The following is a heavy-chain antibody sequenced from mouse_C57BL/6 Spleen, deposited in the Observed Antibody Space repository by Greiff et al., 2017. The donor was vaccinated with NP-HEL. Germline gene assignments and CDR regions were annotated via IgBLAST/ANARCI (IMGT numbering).Heavy chain of an antibody. CDR3: ARGLGRGDYAMDY. CDR1: GYTFTSYW. CDR2: IHPNSGST. J-gene: IGHJ4*01. Sequence: VQLQQPGAELVKPGASVTLSCKASGYTFTSYWMHWVKQRPGQGLEWIGMIHPNSGSTDYNEKFKSKATLTVDKSSSTAYMQLSSLTSEDSAVYYCARGLGRGDYAMDYWGQGTSVTVSS. D-gene: IGHD4-1*01. V-gene: IGHV1-64*01.